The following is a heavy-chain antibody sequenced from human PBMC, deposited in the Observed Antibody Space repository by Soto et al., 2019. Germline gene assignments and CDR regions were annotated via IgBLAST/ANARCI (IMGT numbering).Heavy chain of an antibody. CDR2: IYYTGTS. CDR3: GRDYDTSNRPYFYH. CDR1: GGVIGNSGYS. D-gene: IGHD3-22*01. V-gene: IGHV4-39*02. Sequence: SETLSFTCTVSGGVIGNSGYSWNWICQPPGKGLEWVSTIYYTGTSYSRASLKTRLSMSVDTSRNQFSLKLSSVTAADSAVYYCGRDYDTSNRPYFYHWGQGTLVTVSS. J-gene: IGHJ4*02.